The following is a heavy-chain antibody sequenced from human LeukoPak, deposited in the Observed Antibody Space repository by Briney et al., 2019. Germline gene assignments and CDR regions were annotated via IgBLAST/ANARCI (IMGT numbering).Heavy chain of an antibody. Sequence: PSETLSLTCTVSGGSISSSSYYWGWIRQPPGKGLEWIGSIYYSGSTYYNPSLKSRVTMSVDTSNNQFSLRLNSVTAADTGIYYCARLVPLWYGDYGLAIDYWGQGTLVTVSS. V-gene: IGHV4-39*07. CDR1: GGSISSSSYY. CDR3: ARLVPLWYGDYGLAIDY. D-gene: IGHD4-17*01. J-gene: IGHJ4*02. CDR2: IYYSGST.